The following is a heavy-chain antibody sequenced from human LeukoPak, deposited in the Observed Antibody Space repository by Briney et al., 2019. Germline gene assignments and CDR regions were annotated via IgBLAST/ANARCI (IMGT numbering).Heavy chain of an antibody. D-gene: IGHD3-22*01. CDR2: ISWNSGSI. J-gene: IGHJ3*02. Sequence: GGSLRLSCAASGFTFDDYAMHWVRQAPGKGLEWVSGISWNSGSIGYADSVKGRFTISRDNAKNSLYLQMNSLRAEDTALYYCAKDREMGSSGFDIWGQGTVVTVSS. V-gene: IGHV3-9*01. CDR1: GFTFDDYA. CDR3: AKDREMGSSGFDI.